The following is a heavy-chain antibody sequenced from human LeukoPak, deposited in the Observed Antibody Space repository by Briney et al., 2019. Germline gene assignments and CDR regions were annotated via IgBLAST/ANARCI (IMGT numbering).Heavy chain of an antibody. V-gene: IGHV1-2*02. CDR2: INPNSGGT. J-gene: IGHJ5*02. CDR3: AREGRSNYVRDWFDP. CDR1: GYTFTGYY. Sequence: GASVKVSCKASGYTFTGYYMHWVRQAPGQGLEWMGWINPNSGGTKYAQKFQGRVTMTRDTSISTAYMELSRLRSDDTAVYYCAREGRSNYVRDWFDPWGQGTLVTVSS. D-gene: IGHD4-11*01.